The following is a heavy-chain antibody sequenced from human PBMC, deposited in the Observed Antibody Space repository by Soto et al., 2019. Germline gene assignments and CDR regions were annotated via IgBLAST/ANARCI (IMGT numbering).Heavy chain of an antibody. Sequence: VQLVQSGAEVKKPGASVKVSCTASGYTFTSYGISWVRQAPGQGLEGMGWIRDYNGNTKYAQKLQGRVTMTTDTSTSTADMELRSMRSDDTAVSYCARGPNYFDYWGQGTLGTVSS. CDR1: GYTFTSYG. CDR2: IRDYNGNT. J-gene: IGHJ4*02. V-gene: IGHV1-18*01. CDR3: ARGPNYFDY.